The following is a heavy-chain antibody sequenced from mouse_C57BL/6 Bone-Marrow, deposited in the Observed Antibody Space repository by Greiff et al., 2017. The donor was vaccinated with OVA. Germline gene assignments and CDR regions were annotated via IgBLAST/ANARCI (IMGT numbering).Heavy chain of an antibody. V-gene: IGHV7-3*01. Sequence: EVQLVESGGGLVQPGDSLSLSCAASGFTFTNYYMSWVRQPPGKALEWLAFIRNKPNGSTTEYSASVKGRFTISRDNSHSLLYLQMNALRAEDSATYYCARYKGRVAVDYFDYWGQGTALTVSS. CDR2: IRNKPNGSTT. CDR1: GFTFTNYY. CDR3: ARYKGRVAVDYFDY. D-gene: IGHD1-1*01. J-gene: IGHJ2*01.